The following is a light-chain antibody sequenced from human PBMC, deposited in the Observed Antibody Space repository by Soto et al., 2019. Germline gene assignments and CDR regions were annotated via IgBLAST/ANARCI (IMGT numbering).Light chain of an antibody. CDR1: SSDIGAYNF. Sequence: QSALIQPASVSGSPGQSITISCTGTSSDIGAYNFVSWYQQHPGKAPKLMLYDVNIRPSGVSNRFSGSKSGNTASLTISGLQAEDEADYYCTSWTTSTTMIFGGGTKLTVL. CDR3: TSWTTSTTMI. V-gene: IGLV2-14*03. J-gene: IGLJ2*01. CDR2: DVN.